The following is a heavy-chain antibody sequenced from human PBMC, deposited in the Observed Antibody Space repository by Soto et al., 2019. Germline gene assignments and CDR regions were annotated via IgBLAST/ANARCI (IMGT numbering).Heavy chain of an antibody. Sequence: ASVKVSCKASGYTFTSSFMHWVRQAPGQGLEWMGIINPSDGTTSYAQNFQGRVTMTRDTSTSTVYMELRSLRSEDTAVYYCARTMILLRGVVTWPEYYWGQGTLVTVSS. D-gene: IGHD3-10*01. J-gene: IGHJ4*02. CDR1: GYTFTSSF. CDR2: INPSDGTT. CDR3: ARTMILLRGVVTWPEYY. V-gene: IGHV1-46*01.